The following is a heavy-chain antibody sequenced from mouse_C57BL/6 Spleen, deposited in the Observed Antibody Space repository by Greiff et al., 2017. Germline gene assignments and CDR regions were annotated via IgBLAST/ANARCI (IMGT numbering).Heavy chain of an antibody. CDR2: ISSGSSTI. J-gene: IGHJ3*01. CDR3: ARQGDYAAWFAY. Sequence: EVKLMESGGGLVKPGGSLKLSCAASGFTFSDYGMHWVRQAPEKGLEWVAYISSGSSTIYYADTVKGRFTIARDNAKNTLFLQMTSLRSEDAAMYYCARQGDYAAWFAYWGQGTLVTVSA. CDR1: GFTFSDYG. V-gene: IGHV5-17*01. D-gene: IGHD2-4*01.